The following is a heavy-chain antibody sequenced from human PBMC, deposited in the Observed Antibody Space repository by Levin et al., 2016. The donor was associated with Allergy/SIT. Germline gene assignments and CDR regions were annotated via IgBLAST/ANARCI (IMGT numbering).Heavy chain of an antibody. Sequence: VRQAPGKGLEWVAFIRYDGSNKYYADSVKGRFTISRDNSKNTLYLQMNSLRAEDTAVYYCAKDYYDSSGYYFVGSYYFDYWGQGTLVTVSS. J-gene: IGHJ4*02. V-gene: IGHV3-30*02. CDR3: AKDYYDSSGYYFVGSYYFDY. CDR2: IRYDGSNK. D-gene: IGHD3-22*01.